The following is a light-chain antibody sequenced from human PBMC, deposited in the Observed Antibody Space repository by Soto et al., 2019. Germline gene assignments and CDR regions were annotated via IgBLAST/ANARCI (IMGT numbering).Light chain of an antibody. CDR1: QSVSSSD. Sequence: EIVLTQSPGTLSLSPGERATLSCRATQSVSSSDFVRSQHKPGPXPXXXXYXXXSXXTGIPDRFSGSRSGTDFTLTISSLEXEDFAVYFCQQRSNLALTFGGGTKVDIK. V-gene: IGKV3D-20*02. J-gene: IGKJ4*01. CDR2: XXX. CDR3: QQRSNLALT.